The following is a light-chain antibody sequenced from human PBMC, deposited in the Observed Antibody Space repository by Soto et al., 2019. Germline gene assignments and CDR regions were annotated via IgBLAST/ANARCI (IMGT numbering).Light chain of an antibody. J-gene: IGLJ3*02. V-gene: IGLV2-8*01. CDR2: EVN. Sequence: QSALTQPPSASGSPGQSVTISCTGTNSDVGGYDFVSWYQQHPGKAPKLMISEVNKRPSGVPDRFSGSKSGNTASLTVSGLQAEDEASYYCSSFAGSNNVLFGGGTKLTVL. CDR3: SSFAGSNNVL. CDR1: NSDVGGYDF.